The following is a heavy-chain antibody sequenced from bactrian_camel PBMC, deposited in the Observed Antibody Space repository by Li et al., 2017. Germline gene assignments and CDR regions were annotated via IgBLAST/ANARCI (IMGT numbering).Heavy chain of an antibody. CDR3: ATGAPYYSDSIDFAY. D-gene: IGHD4*01. J-gene: IGHJ6*01. Sequence: VQLVESGGGLVQPGGSLRLSCIASGFTFSANYMFWVRQAPGKGLEWVSTINSDGSTTYYADSVKGRFTISRDYAKNTVYLQMNSLKSEDTALYYCATGAPYYSDSIDFAYWGQGTQVTVS. CDR2: INSDGSTT. CDR1: GFTFSANY. V-gene: IGHV3S40*01.